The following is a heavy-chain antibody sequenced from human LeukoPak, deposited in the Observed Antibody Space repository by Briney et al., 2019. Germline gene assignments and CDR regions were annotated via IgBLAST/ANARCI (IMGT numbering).Heavy chain of an antibody. CDR1: GFTFSSYG. D-gene: IGHD3-22*01. CDR2: IWYDGSNK. CDR3: AKVPYYYDSSGDYSIDY. J-gene: IGHJ4*02. V-gene: IGHV3-33*06. Sequence: GRSLRLSCAASGFTFSSYGMHWVRQAPGKGLEWVAAIWYDGSNKYYADSVKGRFTISRDNSKNTLSLQMNSLRVEDTAVYYCAKVPYYYDSSGDYSIDYWGQGTLVTVSS.